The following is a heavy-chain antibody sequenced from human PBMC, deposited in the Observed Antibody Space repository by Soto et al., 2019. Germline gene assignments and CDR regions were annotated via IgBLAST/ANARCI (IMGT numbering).Heavy chain of an antibody. D-gene: IGHD3-10*01. Sequence: EVQLVESGGGLVKPGGSLRLSCAASGFTFSSYSMNWVRQAPGKGLEWVSSISSSSSYIYYADSVKGRFTISRDNAKNSLYLPMNSLRAEDTAVYYCARDVRQDYVLLWSHHHIFDYWLQGTLVTVSS. J-gene: IGHJ4*02. CDR2: ISSSSSYI. V-gene: IGHV3-21*01. CDR1: GFTFSSYS. CDR3: ARDVRQDYVLLWSHHHIFDY.